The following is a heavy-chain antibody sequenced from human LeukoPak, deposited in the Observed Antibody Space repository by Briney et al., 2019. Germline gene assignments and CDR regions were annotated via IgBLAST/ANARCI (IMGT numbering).Heavy chain of an antibody. Sequence: PGGSLRLSCAASGFTFSSYAMSWVRQAPGKGLEWVSAISGSGDSTYYADSVKGRFTISRDNSKSALYLQMNSLRAEDTAVYYCASQYQLLSDWGQGTLVTVSS. CDR3: ASQYQLLSD. D-gene: IGHD2-2*01. CDR2: ISGSGDST. J-gene: IGHJ4*02. CDR1: GFTFSSYA. V-gene: IGHV3-23*01.